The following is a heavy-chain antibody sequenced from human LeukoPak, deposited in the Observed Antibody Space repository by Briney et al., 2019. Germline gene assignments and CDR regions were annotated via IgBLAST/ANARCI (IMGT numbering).Heavy chain of an antibody. J-gene: IGHJ3*01. CDR3: ARGTVFRAFDL. V-gene: IGHV3-53*04. CDR1: GFTFSSYA. CDR2: IYSGGYT. Sequence: GGSLRLSCAASGFTFSSYAMSWVRQAPGKGLEWVSVIYSGGYTYYADSVKGRFTIARHDSKNTVNLQMNSLRAEDTAVSFCARGTVFRAFDLWGQGTMVTVSS. D-gene: IGHD4-17*01.